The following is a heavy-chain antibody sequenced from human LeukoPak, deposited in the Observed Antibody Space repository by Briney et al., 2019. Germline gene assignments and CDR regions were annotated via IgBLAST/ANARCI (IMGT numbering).Heavy chain of an antibody. CDR2: ISGSGGST. CDR3: ARDGPLVGATTYDAFDI. V-gene: IGHV3-23*01. CDR1: GFTFSSYA. D-gene: IGHD1-26*01. Sequence: PGGSLRLSCAASGFTFSSYAMSWVRQAPGKGLEWVSAISGSGGSTYYADSVKGRFAISRDNAKNSLYLQMNSLRAEDTAVYYCARDGPLVGATTYDAFDIWGQGTMVTVSS. J-gene: IGHJ3*02.